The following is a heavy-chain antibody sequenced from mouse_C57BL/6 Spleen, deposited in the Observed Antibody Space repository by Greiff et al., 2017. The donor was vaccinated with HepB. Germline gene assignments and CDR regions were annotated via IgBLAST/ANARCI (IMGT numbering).Heavy chain of an antibody. D-gene: IGHD3-1*01. CDR2: IYPGDGDT. V-gene: IGHV1-82*01. CDR1: GYAFSSSW. Sequence: QVQLQQSGPELVKPGASVKISCKASGYAFSSSWMNWVKQRPGKGLEWIGRIYPGDGDTNYNGKFKGKATLTADKSSSTAYMQLSSLTSEDSAVYFCARSGREAGFAYWGQGTLVTVSA. CDR3: ARSGREAGFAY. J-gene: IGHJ3*01.